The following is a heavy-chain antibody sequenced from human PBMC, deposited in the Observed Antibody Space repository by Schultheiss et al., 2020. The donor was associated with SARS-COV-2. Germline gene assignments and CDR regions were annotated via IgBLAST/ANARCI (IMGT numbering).Heavy chain of an antibody. Sequence: GESLKISCAASGFTFSSYAMHWVRQAPGKGLEWVAVISYDGSNKYYADSVKGRFTISRDNSKNTLYLQMNSLRAEDTAVYYCARAYEGYYYYGMDVWGQGTTVTVSS. J-gene: IGHJ6*02. D-gene: IGHD2-21*01. CDR1: GFTFSSYA. CDR3: ARAYEGYYYYGMDV. CDR2: ISYDGSNK. V-gene: IGHV3-30*11.